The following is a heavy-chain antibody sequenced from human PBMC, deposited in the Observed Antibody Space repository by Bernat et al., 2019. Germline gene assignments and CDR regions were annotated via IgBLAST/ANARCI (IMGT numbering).Heavy chain of an antibody. J-gene: IGHJ4*02. D-gene: IGHD3-16*01. CDR2: VSYDGSDQ. CDR1: EFTFSNYG. CDR3: AKEGGGGRGWQALDY. V-gene: IGHV3-30*18. Sequence: QVQLVESGGGVVQPGRSLRLSCAASEFTFSNYGIHWVRQAPGKGLQWVAGVSYDGSDQYYADSVKGRFTISRDNSKNTLYLQMNSLRGEDTAVYYCAKEGGGGRGWQALDYWGQGTLVTVSS.